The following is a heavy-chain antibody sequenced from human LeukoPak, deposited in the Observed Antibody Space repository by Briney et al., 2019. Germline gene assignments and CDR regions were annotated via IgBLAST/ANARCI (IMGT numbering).Heavy chain of an antibody. D-gene: IGHD2-21*02. CDR3: ANSYCGGDCYLP. CDR1: GFTFSSYA. CDR2: ISGSGGST. Sequence: GSLRLSCAASGFTFSSYAMSWVRQAPGKGLEWVSAISGSGGSTDYADSVKGRFTISRDNSKNTLYLQMNSLRVEDTAVYYCANSYCGGDCYLPWGQGSLASVSS. V-gene: IGHV3-23*01. J-gene: IGHJ5*02.